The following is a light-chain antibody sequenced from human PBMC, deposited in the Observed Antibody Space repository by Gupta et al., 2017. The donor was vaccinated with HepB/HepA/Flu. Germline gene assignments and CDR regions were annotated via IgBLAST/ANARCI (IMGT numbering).Light chain of an antibody. J-gene: IGLJ2*01. Sequence: QSALTQPASVSGSPGQSITISCTGSSSDVGSYNLVSGYQKYPVQAPKLIIHEVIKRPSGVSDRFSGSKSGDTASLTISGLQAEDEADYYCCSYVGSNSVVFGGGTKVTV. V-gene: IGLV2-23*02. CDR2: EVI. CDR3: CSYVGSNSVV. CDR1: SSDVGSYNL.